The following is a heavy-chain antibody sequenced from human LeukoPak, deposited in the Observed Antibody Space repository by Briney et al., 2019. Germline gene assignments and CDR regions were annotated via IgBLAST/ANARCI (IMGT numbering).Heavy chain of an antibody. V-gene: IGHV3-64D*09. Sequence: GGSLRLSCSASGFTFSRYAMHWVRQAPGKGLEYVSGINDNGGRTHYGDSVKSRFSISRDNSKNTLHLQMSTLRAEDTALYYCVKDVGGSYAFDYWGQGILVTVPS. D-gene: IGHD1-26*01. J-gene: IGHJ4*02. CDR2: INDNGGRT. CDR3: VKDVGGSYAFDY. CDR1: GFTFSRYA.